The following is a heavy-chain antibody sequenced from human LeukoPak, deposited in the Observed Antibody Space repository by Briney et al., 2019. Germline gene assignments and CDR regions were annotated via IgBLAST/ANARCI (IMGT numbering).Heavy chain of an antibody. V-gene: IGHV4-34*01. Sequence: SETLSLTCAVYGGSFSGYYWSWIRQPPGKGLEWIGEINHSGSTNYNPSLKSRVTISVDTSKNQFSLKLSSVTAADTAVYYCASPSYYGSGSYRYGMDVWGQGTTVTVSS. CDR1: GGSFSGYY. CDR2: INHSGST. D-gene: IGHD3-10*01. J-gene: IGHJ6*02. CDR3: ASPSYYGSGSYRYGMDV.